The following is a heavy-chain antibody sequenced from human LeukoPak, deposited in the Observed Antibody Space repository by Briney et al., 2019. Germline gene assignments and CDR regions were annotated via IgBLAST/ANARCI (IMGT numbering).Heavy chain of an antibody. Sequence: ASVKVSCKASGYTFTGYYIHWVRQAPGQGLEWMGWINPNSGGTNYAQKFQGRVTMTRDTSISTAYMELSRLRSDDTAVYYCARVQPYYDTVLDVFDIWGQGTMVTVSS. CDR2: INPNSGGT. CDR3: ARVQPYYDTVLDVFDI. D-gene: IGHD3-9*01. J-gene: IGHJ3*02. CDR1: GYTFTGYY. V-gene: IGHV1-2*02.